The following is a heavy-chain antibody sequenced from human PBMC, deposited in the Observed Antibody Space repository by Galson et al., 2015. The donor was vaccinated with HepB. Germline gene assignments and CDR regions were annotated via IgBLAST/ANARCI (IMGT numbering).Heavy chain of an antibody. V-gene: IGHV3-11*03. CDR1: GFTFSDYY. Sequence: SLRLSCAASGFTFSDYYMTWIRQAPGKGLEWVSYVSSTYSYTNYADSLKGRFTISRANAKNSLSLQMSSLRAEDTAVYYCARLAYFHYASCGYPDYWGQGTLVTVSS. CDR3: ARLAYFHYASCGYPDY. J-gene: IGHJ4*02. CDR2: VSSTYSYT. D-gene: IGHD3-22*01.